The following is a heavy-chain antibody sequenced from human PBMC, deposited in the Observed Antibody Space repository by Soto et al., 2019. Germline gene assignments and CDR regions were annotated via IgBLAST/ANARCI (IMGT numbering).Heavy chain of an antibody. CDR1: GGSISSRDW. D-gene: IGHD3-3*01. V-gene: IGHV4-4*02. Sequence: QVQLQESGPGLVKPSGTLSLTCAVSGGSISSRDWWSWVRQPPGKGLEWIGEIYHSGDTNYNPALKSRVTMSVDKSKNQFTLKLSSVTAADTAVYYSAKSGVVYGLDVWGQGTTVIVSS. CDR3: AKSGVVYGLDV. J-gene: IGHJ6*02. CDR2: IYHSGDT.